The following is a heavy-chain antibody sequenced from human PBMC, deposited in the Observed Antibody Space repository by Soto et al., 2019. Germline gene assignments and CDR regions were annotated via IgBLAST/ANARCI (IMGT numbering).Heavy chain of an antibody. J-gene: IGHJ6*02. CDR3: VRVNSYYYGMDV. Sequence: EVQLVVESGGGLVQPGGSLRLSCAASGFTVSNNYMSWVRQAPGKGLEWVSVIYSGGSTYYADSVKGRFTLSRDSSKNTLHLQMNSLRDEDTAVYYCVRVNSYYYGMDVWGQGTTVTVSS. CDR1: GFTVSNNY. V-gene: IGHV3-66*01. CDR2: IYSGGST.